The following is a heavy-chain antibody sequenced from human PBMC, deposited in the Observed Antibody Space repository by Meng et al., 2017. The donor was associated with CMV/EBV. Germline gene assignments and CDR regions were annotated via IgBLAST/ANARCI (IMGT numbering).Heavy chain of an antibody. CDR2: IRYDGSNK. J-gene: IGHJ6*02. D-gene: IGHD3-10*01. CDR1: GFTFSSYG. CDR3: ARLGELLWFGEPLLGMDV. V-gene: IGHV3-30*02. Sequence: GESLKISCAASGFTFSSYGMHWVRQAPGKGLEWVAFIRYDGSNKYYADSVKGRFTISRDNSKNTLYLQMNSLRAEDTAVYYCARLGELLWFGEPLLGMDVWGQGTTVTVSS.